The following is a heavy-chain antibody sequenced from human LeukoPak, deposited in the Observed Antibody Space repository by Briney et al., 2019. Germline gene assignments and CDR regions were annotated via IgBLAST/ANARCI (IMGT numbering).Heavy chain of an antibody. D-gene: IGHD6-6*01. CDR2: IGTAGNT. J-gene: IGHJ3*01. Sequence: GGSLRLSCAASGFTFSNYEMHWVRLVLGKGLEWVSAIGTAGNTFYAGSVKGRFTISRENAKNSFYLQMNSLRAGDRAVYYCAREGSLSSSDAFDVWGQGTMVTVSS. V-gene: IGHV3-13*01. CDR1: GFTFSNYE. CDR3: AREGSLSSSDAFDV.